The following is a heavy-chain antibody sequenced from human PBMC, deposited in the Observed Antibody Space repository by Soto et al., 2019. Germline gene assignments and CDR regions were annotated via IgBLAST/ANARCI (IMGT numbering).Heavy chain of an antibody. V-gene: IGHV4-31*01. CDR3: ATWGTESTYYYGSGSYYRLPFQQ. Sequence: QVQLQESGPGLVKPSQTLSLTCTVSGGSISSGRYYCSWIRHHPWKGLEWIGSIAYRVSTYYNPSLRCPVTISLDTSKSQFALQLSSVTAADTAVYYCATWGTESTYYYGSGSYYRLPFQQWGQGTLVTVSS. CDR1: GGSISSGRYY. D-gene: IGHD3-10*01. CDR2: IAYRVST. J-gene: IGHJ1*01.